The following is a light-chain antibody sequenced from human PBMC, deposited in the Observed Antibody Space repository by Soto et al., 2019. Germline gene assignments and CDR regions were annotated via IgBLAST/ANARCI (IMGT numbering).Light chain of an antibody. Sequence: DIQMTQSPSSLSASVGDRVTITCQASQDINNYLNWYQQKPGKAPKLLIYGASNLETGVPSRFSGSGSGSDFTFTISSLQPEAIATYFCQQYENRPYTFGQGTKLEIK. CDR2: GAS. CDR3: QQYENRPYT. CDR1: QDINNY. J-gene: IGKJ2*01. V-gene: IGKV1-33*01.